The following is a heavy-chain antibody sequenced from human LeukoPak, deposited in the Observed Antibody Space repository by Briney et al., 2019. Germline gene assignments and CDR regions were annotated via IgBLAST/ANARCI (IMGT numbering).Heavy chain of an antibody. J-gene: IGHJ4*02. V-gene: IGHV4-59*05. CDR3: ARRPAYYYDSSAQGFFDY. D-gene: IGHD3-22*01. CDR1: GGSITGYY. CDR2: IYYSGST. Sequence: PSETLSLTCTVSGGSITGYYWSWIRRPPGKGLEWIGSIYYSGSTYYNPSLKSRVTISVDTSKNQFSLKLSSVTAADTAVYYCARRPAYYYDSSAQGFFDYWGQGTLVTVSS.